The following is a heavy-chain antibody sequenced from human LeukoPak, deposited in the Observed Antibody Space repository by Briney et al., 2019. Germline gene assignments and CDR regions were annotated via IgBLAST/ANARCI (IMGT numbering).Heavy chain of an antibody. D-gene: IGHD3-10*01. Sequence: GGSLRLSCAASDFSFITYAMSWVRQAPGKGLEWVSTISGGGDVTYYADSVKGRFTISRDNSKNTLSLQMNSLRVEDTAVYYCARDSSMLRGPLVIYYFDFWGQGTLVTVSS. CDR1: DFSFITYA. V-gene: IGHV3-23*01. J-gene: IGHJ4*02. CDR2: ISGGGDVT. CDR3: ARDSSMLRGPLVIYYFDF.